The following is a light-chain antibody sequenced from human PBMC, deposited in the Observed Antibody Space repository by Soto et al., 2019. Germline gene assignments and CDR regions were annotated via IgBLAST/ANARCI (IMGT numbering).Light chain of an antibody. Sequence: QSALTQPPSVSGSPGQSVTISCTGTSSDVGSYSRVSWYQQPPGTAPKLMIYEVSNRPSGVPDRFSGSKSGNTASLTISGLQAEDEADYYCSLYTSSSTYAFGTGTKVAVL. CDR1: SSDVGSYSR. V-gene: IGLV2-18*01. CDR3: SLYTSSSTYA. CDR2: EVS. J-gene: IGLJ1*01.